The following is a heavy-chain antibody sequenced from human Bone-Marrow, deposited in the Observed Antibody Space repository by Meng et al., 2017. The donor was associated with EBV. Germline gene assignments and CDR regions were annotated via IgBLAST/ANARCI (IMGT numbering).Heavy chain of an antibody. Sequence: SESGGGVIHPGGPRRLRVPAYGFTGNGNHMSWVRQAPVKGLEWVPAISGSGGSTYYADSVKGRFTISRDNSKNTLYLQMNSLRAEDTAVYYCAKDPGAVTHDYWGQGTLVTVSS. CDR1: GFTGNGNH. V-gene: IGHV3-23*01. CDR2: ISGSGGST. D-gene: IGHD4-17*01. J-gene: IGHJ4*02. CDR3: AKDPGAVTHDY.